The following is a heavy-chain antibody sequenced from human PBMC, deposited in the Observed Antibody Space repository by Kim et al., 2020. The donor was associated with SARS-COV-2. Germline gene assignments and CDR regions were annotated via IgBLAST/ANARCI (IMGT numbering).Heavy chain of an antibody. D-gene: IGHD4-4*01. CDR3: ARRGIDHDYSNYGPTGWYFDL. J-gene: IGHJ2*01. V-gene: IGHV4-59*08. Sequence: SETLSLTCTVSGGSISSYYWSWIRQPPGKGLEWIGYIYYSGSTNYNPSLKSRVTISVDTSKNQFSLKLSSVTAADTAVYYCARRGIDHDYSNYGPTGWYFDLWGRGTLAT. CDR1: GGSISSYY. CDR2: IYYSGST.